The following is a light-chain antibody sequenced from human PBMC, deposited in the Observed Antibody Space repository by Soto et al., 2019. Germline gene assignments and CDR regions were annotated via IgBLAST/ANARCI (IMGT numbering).Light chain of an antibody. Sequence: QSVLTQPPSASGTPGQRVTISCSGSSSNIGSNTGNWYQQLPGTAPKLPIYSNNQRPSGVPDRFSGSKSGTSASLAISGLQAVDEADYYCAAWDDSLNGHVVFGGGTKVTVL. CDR2: SNN. V-gene: IGLV1-44*01. J-gene: IGLJ2*01. CDR1: SSNIGSNT. CDR3: AAWDDSLNGHVV.